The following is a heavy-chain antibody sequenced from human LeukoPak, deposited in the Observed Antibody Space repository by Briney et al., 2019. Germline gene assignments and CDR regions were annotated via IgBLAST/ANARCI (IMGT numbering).Heavy chain of an antibody. J-gene: IGHJ4*02. D-gene: IGHD2-15*01. Sequence: GGSLRLSCVGAGFSNADYGMCWVRQVPGKGLEWVSGIDWSGQASEYADSVKGRFIISRDNAENSLYLQMNSLRPEDTGLYYCARDLSATWYSLAFWGQGTLVTVSS. V-gene: IGHV3-20*04. CDR3: ARDLSATWYSLAF. CDR2: IDWSGQAS. CDR1: GFSNADYG.